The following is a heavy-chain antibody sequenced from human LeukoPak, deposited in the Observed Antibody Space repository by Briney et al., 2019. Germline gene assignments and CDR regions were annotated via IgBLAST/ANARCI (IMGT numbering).Heavy chain of an antibody. V-gene: IGHV3-7*01. CDR2: IKQDGSEK. J-gene: IGHJ4*02. CDR3: ARSQWELLDFDY. Sequence: GGSLRLSCAASGFTFSSYCMSWVRQAPGKGLEWVANIKQDGSEKYYVDSVKGRFTISNDNAKNSLYLQMNSLRAEDTVVYYCARSQWELLDFDYWGQGTLVTVSS. CDR1: GFTFSSYC. D-gene: IGHD1-26*01.